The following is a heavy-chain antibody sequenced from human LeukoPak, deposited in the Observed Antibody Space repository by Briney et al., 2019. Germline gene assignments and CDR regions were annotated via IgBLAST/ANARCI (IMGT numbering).Heavy chain of an antibody. CDR1: GYTFTGYY. V-gene: IGHV1-2*02. J-gene: IGHJ5*02. CDR2: INPNSGGT. CDR3: AKNTVRYYDSSGFDP. Sequence: GASVKVSCKASGYTFTGYYMHWVRQAPGQGLEWMGWINPNSGGTNYAQKFQGRVTMTRDTSISTAYMELSRLRSDDTAVYYCAKNTVRYYDSSGFDPWGQGTLVTVSS. D-gene: IGHD3-22*01.